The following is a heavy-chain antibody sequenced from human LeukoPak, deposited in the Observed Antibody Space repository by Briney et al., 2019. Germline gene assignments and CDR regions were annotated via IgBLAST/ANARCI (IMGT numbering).Heavy chain of an antibody. CDR3: VRDQDYRTDSSCSFYFDF. D-gene: IGHD2-2*01. Sequence: GGSLRLSCVASGFTFNTYTLNWVRQAPGKGLEWIASISSRSDYKYYAPSVRGHFTISRDNAKKSLYLQMSSLRVDDTAVYYCVRDQDYRTDSSCSFYFDFWGQGTLVTVSS. V-gene: IGHV3-21*01. CDR1: GFTFNTYT. J-gene: IGHJ4*02. CDR2: ISSRSDYK.